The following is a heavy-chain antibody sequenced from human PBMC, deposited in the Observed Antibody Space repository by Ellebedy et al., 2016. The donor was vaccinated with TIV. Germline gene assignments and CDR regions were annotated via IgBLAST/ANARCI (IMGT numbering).Heavy chain of an antibody. V-gene: IGHV3-74*01. D-gene: IGHD2-8*01. CDR1: GFTFSSNW. CDR3: SSINEGDVDK. Sequence: GESLKISXVASGFTFSSNWMHWVRQAPGKGPVWVSRINRDGSETNYADSVKGRFTISRDNAKNTLYLQMNSLRAEDTAVYYCSSINEGDVDKWGQGTLVTVSS. J-gene: IGHJ4*02. CDR2: INRDGSET.